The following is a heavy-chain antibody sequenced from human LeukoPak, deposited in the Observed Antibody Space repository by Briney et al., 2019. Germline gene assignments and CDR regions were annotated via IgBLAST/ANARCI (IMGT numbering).Heavy chain of an antibody. Sequence: ASVKVSCKASGYTFTSHAMHWVRQAPGQRLEWMGWINAGNGNTKYSQKFQGRVTITRDTSASTAYMELSSLRSEDTAVYYCARDGVVVAALYGMDVWGQGTTVTVSS. CDR2: INAGNGNT. V-gene: IGHV1-3*01. CDR1: GYTFTSHA. CDR3: ARDGVVVAALYGMDV. J-gene: IGHJ6*02. D-gene: IGHD2-15*01.